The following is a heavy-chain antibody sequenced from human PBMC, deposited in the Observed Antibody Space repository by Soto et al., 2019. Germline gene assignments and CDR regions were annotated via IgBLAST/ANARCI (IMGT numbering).Heavy chain of an antibody. D-gene: IGHD2-15*01. V-gene: IGHV4-34*01. CDR2: INHSVST. CDR3: ARTQHPYCSGGSCSYYYGMAV. CDR1: GGSFSGYY. Sequence: SETLSLTCAVYGGSFSGYYWSWIRQPPGKGLEWIGEINHSVSTNYNPSLKSRVTISVDTSKNQFSLKLSSVTAADTAVYYCARTQHPYCSGGSCSYYYGMAVWGQGTKVTVSS. J-gene: IGHJ6*02.